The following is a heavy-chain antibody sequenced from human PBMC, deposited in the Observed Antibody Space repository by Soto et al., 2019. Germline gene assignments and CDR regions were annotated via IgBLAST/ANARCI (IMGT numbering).Heavy chain of an antibody. J-gene: IGHJ6*02. CDR2: IIPIFGTA. CDR1: GYTFTGYY. V-gene: IGHV1-69*13. D-gene: IGHD2-8*01. CDR3: ARDKDIVLTVFPDDDYYYYGMDV. Sequence: SVKVSWKASGYTFTGYYMHWVRQAPGQGLDWMGGIIPIFGTANYAQKFQGRVTITADESTSTAYMELSSLRSEDTAVYYCARDKDIVLTVFPDDDYYYYGMDVWGQGTTVPVSS.